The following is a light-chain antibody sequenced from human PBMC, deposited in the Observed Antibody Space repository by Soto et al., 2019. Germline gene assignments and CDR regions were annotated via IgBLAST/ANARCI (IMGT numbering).Light chain of an antibody. CDR1: SYNIGSNL. CDR2: GNE. Sequence: QAVVPQPHSTYGTPGQRVHISCSGSSYNIGSNLVYWYQLVPGTAPKLLIYGNEERPSGVPGRFAGSTSGTSASLAISVLHSEDEADYYCAAWAGSLNGVLFVEGTKLTVL. V-gene: IGLV1-44*01. CDR3: AAWAGSLNGVL. J-gene: IGLJ2*01.